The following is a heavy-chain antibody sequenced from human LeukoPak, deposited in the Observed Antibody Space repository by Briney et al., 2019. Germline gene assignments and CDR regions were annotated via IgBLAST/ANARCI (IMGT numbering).Heavy chain of an antibody. J-gene: IGHJ3*02. CDR3: ARRGPSDAFDI. V-gene: IGHV5-51*01. Sequence: GESLKISCKGSGYSFTTYWIGWVRQMSGKGLEWMGIIFPGDSDTRYSPSFQGQVTISADNSISTAYLQWSSLKASDTAMYYCARRGPSDAFDIWGQGAMVTVSS. D-gene: IGHD3-10*01. CDR2: IFPGDSDT. CDR1: GYSFTTYW.